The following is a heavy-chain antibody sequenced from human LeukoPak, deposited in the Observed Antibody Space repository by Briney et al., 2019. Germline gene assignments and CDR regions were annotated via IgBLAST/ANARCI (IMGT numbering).Heavy chain of an antibody. CDR3: AKDRLPLGELSLFDY. J-gene: IGHJ4*02. Sequence: GGSLRLSCAASGFTFSSYGMHWVRQAPCKELEWVAVIWYDGNNKYYAESVKGRSTISRDISKNTLYLQMNSLRAEDTAVYYCAKDRLPLGELSLFDYWGQGTLVTVSS. CDR2: IWYDGNNK. V-gene: IGHV3-33*06. CDR1: GFTFSSYG. D-gene: IGHD3-16*02.